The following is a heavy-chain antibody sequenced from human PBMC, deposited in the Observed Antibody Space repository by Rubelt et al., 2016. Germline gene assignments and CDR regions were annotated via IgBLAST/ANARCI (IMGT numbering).Heavy chain of an antibody. D-gene: IGHD2-21*01. CDR3: ARGSYYFDY. CDR2: IDSRGTNI. V-gene: IGHV3-48*02. Sequence: VQLVESGGGVVQPGRSLGLSCAASGFTFSDYGLTWVRQAPGKGLEWISHIDSRGTNILHADSVKGRFSISRDNAKNTLYLQMNSLRDEDTAVYYCARGSYYFDYWGQGTLVTVSS. CDR1: GFTFSDYG. J-gene: IGHJ4*02.